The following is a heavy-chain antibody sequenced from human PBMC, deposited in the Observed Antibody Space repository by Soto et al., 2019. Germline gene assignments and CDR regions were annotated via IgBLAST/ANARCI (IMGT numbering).Heavy chain of an antibody. CDR1: GGTFSSYA. CDR3: GRARVVATNKSFNI. D-gene: IGHD2-21*02. V-gene: IGHV1-69*12. CDR2: IIPIFGTA. Sequence: QVQLVQSGAEVKKPGSSVKVSCKASGGTFSSYAISWVRQAPGQGLEWMGGIIPIFGTANYAQKFQGRVTITANESSGTADMELGSLRSEDTAVYYCGRARVVATNKSFNIWGQGTMVTVSS. J-gene: IGHJ3*02.